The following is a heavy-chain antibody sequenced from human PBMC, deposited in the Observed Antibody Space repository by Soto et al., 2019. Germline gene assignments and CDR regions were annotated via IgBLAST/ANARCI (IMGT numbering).Heavy chain of an antibody. CDR2: IRSKAYGGTT. V-gene: IGHV3-49*03. D-gene: IGHD3-3*01. Sequence: GGSLRLSCTASGFTFGDYAMSWFRQAPGKGLEWVGFIRSKAYGGTTEYAASVKGRFTISRDDSKSIAYLQMNSLKTEDTAVYYCTRNYDFWSGYYSDYWGQGTLVSVSS. J-gene: IGHJ4*02. CDR1: GFTFGDYA. CDR3: TRNYDFWSGYYSDY.